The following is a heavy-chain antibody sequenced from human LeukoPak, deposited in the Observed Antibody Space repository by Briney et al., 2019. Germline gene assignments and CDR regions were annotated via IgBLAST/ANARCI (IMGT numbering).Heavy chain of an antibody. D-gene: IGHD3-22*01. V-gene: IGHV1-2*02. Sequence: ASVKVSCKASGCTFTGYYMHWVRQAPGQGLEWMGWINPNSGGTNYAQKFQGRVTMTRDTSISTAYMELSRLRSDDTAVYYCARDLDDSSGYYDYWGQGTLVTVSS. CDR1: GCTFTGYY. CDR3: ARDLDDSSGYYDY. J-gene: IGHJ4*02. CDR2: INPNSGGT.